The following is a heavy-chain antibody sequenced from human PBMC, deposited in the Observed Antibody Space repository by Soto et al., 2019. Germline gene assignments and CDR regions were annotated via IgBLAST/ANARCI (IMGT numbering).Heavy chain of an antibody. CDR1: GFIFGDYV. J-gene: IGHJ6*02. CDR2: IRSKAYGGTT. V-gene: IGHV3-49*03. CDR3: TTRYSGYYIDHYYGMAV. D-gene: IGHD5-12*01. Sequence: PGGSLRLSCTASGFIFGDYVMSWFRQAPGKGLEWVGFIRSKAYGGTTVYAASVKGRFTISRDDSKSIAYLQMNSLKTEDTAVYYCTTRYSGYYIDHYYGMAVWSQGTSVPVSS.